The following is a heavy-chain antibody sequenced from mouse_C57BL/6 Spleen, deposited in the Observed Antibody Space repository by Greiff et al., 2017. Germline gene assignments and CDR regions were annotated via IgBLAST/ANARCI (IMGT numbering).Heavy chain of an antibody. CDR3: TTKRGDWYFDV. CDR2: IDPEDGDT. J-gene: IGHJ1*03. V-gene: IGHV14-1*01. Sequence: VLLQQSGAELVRPGASVKLSCTASGFNIKDYYMHWVKQRPEQGLEWIGRIDPEDGDTEYAPTFQGKATMTADTSSNTAYLQLSSLTSEDTAVYYCTTKRGDWYFDVWGTGTTVTVSS. CDR1: GFNIKDYY.